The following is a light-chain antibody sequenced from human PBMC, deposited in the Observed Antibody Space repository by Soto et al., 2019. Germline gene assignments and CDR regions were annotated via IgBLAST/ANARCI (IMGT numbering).Light chain of an antibody. CDR1: SRDVGGYNY. Sequence: QSALTQPASVSGSPGQTITISCTGNSRDVGGYNYVSWYQQHPGKAPKLMIYEVSNRPSGVSNRFSGSKSGNTASLTISGLQAEDEADYYCSSYTSSSTAYVFGTGTKVTVL. V-gene: IGLV2-14*01. CDR3: SSYTSSSTAYV. CDR2: EVS. J-gene: IGLJ1*01.